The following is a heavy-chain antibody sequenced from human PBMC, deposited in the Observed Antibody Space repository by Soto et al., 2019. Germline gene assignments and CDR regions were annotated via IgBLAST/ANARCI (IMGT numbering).Heavy chain of an antibody. Sequence: TLSLTCTVSGGSISSGDYYWSWIRQPPGKGLEWIGYIYYSGSTYYNPSLKSRVTISVDTSKNQFSLKLSSVTAAGTAVYYCARDSRYCTNGVCYKFLDYWGQGTLVTVSS. D-gene: IGHD2-8*01. V-gene: IGHV4-30-4*01. CDR3: ARDSRYCTNGVCYKFLDY. CDR1: GGSISSGDYY. J-gene: IGHJ4*02. CDR2: IYYSGST.